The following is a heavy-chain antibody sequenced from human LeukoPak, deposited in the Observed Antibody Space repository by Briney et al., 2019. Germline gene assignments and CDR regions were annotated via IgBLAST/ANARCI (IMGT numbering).Heavy chain of an antibody. CDR2: IYYSGSS. Sequence: SETLSLTCTVSGGSISSSPHYWGWIRQPPGKGLEWIGSIYYSGSSYYIPSLKSRVIVSVDSSKNQFSLRLSSLTVADTAVYYCARQFWGGASYRFDYWGQGALVTVSS. J-gene: IGHJ4*02. V-gene: IGHV4-39*01. CDR1: GGSISSSPHY. CDR3: ARQFWGGASYRFDY. D-gene: IGHD1-26*01.